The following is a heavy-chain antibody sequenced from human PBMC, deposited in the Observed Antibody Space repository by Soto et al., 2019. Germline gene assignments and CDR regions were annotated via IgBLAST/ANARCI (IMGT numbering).Heavy chain of an antibody. J-gene: IGHJ6*02. V-gene: IGHV1-18*04. CDR1: GYTFTSCG. CDR3: ARDQRLGIAAAGTFPAVPSLEYYYGMDV. D-gene: IGHD6-13*01. CDR2: ISAYNGNT. Sequence: ASLKDSCKASGYTFTSCGISWVRQAPGQGLEWMGWISAYNGNTNYAQKLQGRVTMTTDTSTSTAYMELRSLRSDDTAVYYCARDQRLGIAAAGTFPAVPSLEYYYGMDVWGQGTTVTVSS.